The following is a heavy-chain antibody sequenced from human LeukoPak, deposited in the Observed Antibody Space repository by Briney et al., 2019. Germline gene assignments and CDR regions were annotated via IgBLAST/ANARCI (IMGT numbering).Heavy chain of an antibody. Sequence: PGGSLRLSCAASGFTFSNYGMNWVRQAPGKGLEWASSISTSSTYIYYADSVKGRFTISRDNAKNPLHLHMNSLRAEDTAVYYCARDGSGWRTFDYWGQGTLVTVSS. CDR2: ISTSSTYI. CDR1: GFTFSNYG. CDR3: ARDGSGWRTFDY. V-gene: IGHV3-21*01. D-gene: IGHD6-19*01. J-gene: IGHJ4*02.